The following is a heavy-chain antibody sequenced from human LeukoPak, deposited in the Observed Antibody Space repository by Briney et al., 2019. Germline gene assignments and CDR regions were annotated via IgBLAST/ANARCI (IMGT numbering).Heavy chain of an antibody. Sequence: PSETLSLTCTVSGGSISSYYWSWIRQPPGKGLEWIGYIYTSGSTNYNPSLKSRVTISVDTSKNQFSLKLSSVTAADTAVYYCARSAGYSSSWYGWFDPWGQGTLVTVSS. CDR2: IYTSGST. D-gene: IGHD6-13*01. CDR3: ARSAGYSSSWYGWFDP. V-gene: IGHV4-4*09. J-gene: IGHJ5*02. CDR1: GGSISSYY.